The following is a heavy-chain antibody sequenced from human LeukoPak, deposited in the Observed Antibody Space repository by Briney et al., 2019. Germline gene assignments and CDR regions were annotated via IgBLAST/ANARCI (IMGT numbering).Heavy chain of an antibody. J-gene: IGHJ6*03. CDR2: VYYSGST. D-gene: IGHD3-10*01. CDR1: GFSISSGYY. V-gene: IGHV4-38-2*02. Sequence: SETLSLTCSVSGFSISSGYYWGWIRQPPGKGLEWIGSVYYSGSTYYNPSLKSRVTVSVDTSKNQFSLKLSSVTAADTAVYYCAREIWGSGFYYMDVWGKGTTVTISS. CDR3: AREIWGSGFYYMDV.